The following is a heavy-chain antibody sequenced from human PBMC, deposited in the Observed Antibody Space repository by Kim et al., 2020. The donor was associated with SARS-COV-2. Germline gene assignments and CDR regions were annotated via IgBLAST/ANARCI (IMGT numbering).Heavy chain of an antibody. V-gene: IGHV1-46*01. Sequence: AQKFQGRVTMTRDTSTSTVYMEVSSLRSEDTAVYYCARDRIAVAGSPLDIWGQGTMVPVSS. D-gene: IGHD6-19*01. J-gene: IGHJ3*02. CDR3: ARDRIAVAGSPLDI.